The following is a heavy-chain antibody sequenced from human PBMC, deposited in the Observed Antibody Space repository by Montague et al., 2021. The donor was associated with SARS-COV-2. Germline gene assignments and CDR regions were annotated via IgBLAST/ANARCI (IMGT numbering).Heavy chain of an antibody. CDR1: GGSISGYH. D-gene: IGHD2-15*01. Sequence: SETLSLTCTVSGGSISGYHWSWLRQPPGKGLEWIAYIYYTGNTRYNPSLQSRVTISTDMSKNQFSLEVNSVTAADTAVYYCARHYSATLPAVYWGQGTLVTVSS. CDR3: ARHYSATLPAVY. CDR2: IYYTGNT. V-gene: IGHV4-59*08. J-gene: IGHJ4*02.